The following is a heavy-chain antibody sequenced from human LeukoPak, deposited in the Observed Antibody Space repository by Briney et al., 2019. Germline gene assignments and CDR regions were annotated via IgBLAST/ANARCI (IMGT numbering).Heavy chain of an antibody. CDR2: NYYSGST. CDR3: ARDLTGVVVAVPYYFDY. Sequence: SETLSLTCTVSGGSISSSSYYWGWIRQPPGKGLEWIGSNYYSGSTYYNPSLKSRVTISVDTSKNQFSLKLSSVTAADTAVYYCARDLTGVVVAVPYYFDYWGQGTLVTVSS. V-gene: IGHV4-39*02. CDR1: GGSISSSSYY. J-gene: IGHJ4*02. D-gene: IGHD2-15*01.